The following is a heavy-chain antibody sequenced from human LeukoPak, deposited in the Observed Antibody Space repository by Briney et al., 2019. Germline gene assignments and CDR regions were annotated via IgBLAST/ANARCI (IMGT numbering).Heavy chain of an antibody. CDR3: TTDYYYDSSGYPVRAFDI. Sequence: GGSLRLSCAASGFTFSNAWMSWVRQAPGKGLEWVGRIKSKTDDGTTDYAAPVKGRFTISRDDSKNTLYLQMNSLETEDTAVYYCTTDYYYDSSGYPVRAFDIWGQGTMVTVSS. V-gene: IGHV3-15*01. CDR1: GFTFSNAW. J-gene: IGHJ3*02. D-gene: IGHD3-22*01. CDR2: IKSKTDDGTT.